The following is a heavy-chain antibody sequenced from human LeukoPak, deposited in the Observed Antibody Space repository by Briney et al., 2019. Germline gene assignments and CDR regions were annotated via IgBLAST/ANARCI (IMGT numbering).Heavy chain of an antibody. V-gene: IGHV4-34*01. CDR1: GGSFNGYY. D-gene: IGHD3-16*01. Sequence: SETLSLTCAVYGGSFNGYYWSWIRQPPGKGLEWIGEINHSGSTNYNPSLKSRVTISVDTSKNQFSLKLSSVTAADTAVYYCARGCIPSWGRHYYFDYWGQGTLVTVSS. CDR2: INHSGST. J-gene: IGHJ4*02. CDR3: ARGCIPSWGRHYYFDY.